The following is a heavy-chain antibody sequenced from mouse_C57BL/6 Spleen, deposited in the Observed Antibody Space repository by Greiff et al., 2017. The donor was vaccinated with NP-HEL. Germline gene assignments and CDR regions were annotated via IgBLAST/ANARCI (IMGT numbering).Heavy chain of an antibody. CDR2: INPYNGGT. J-gene: IGHJ3*01. Sequence: EVKLVESGPVLVKPGASVKMSCKASGYTFTDYYMNWVKQSHGKSLEWIGVINPYNGGTSYNQKFKGKATLTVDKSSSTAYMELNSLTSEDSAVYYCARSYDDRFAYWGQGTLVTVSA. D-gene: IGHD2-12*01. CDR1: GYTFTDYY. CDR3: ARSYDDRFAY. V-gene: IGHV1-19*01.